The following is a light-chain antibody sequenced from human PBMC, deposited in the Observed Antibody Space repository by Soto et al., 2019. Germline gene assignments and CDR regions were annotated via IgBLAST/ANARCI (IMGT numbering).Light chain of an antibody. CDR3: NSYVTSNVVI. J-gene: IGLJ2*01. Sequence: QSALTQPPSASGSPGQSVTISCTGTRDDVGGYNYVSWYQQHPGKAPKIMIYEVNKRPSGVPARLSGSKSGNTASLTVSGLQAEDEAVYYCNSYVTSNVVIFGGGTKLTVL. V-gene: IGLV2-8*01. CDR2: EVN. CDR1: RDDVGGYNY.